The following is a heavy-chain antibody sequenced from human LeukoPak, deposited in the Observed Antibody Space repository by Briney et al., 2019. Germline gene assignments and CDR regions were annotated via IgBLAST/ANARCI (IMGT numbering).Heavy chain of an antibody. CDR3: ARNRGDIVVVPAAIHYYYYGMDV. D-gene: IGHD2-2*02. CDR2: INHSGST. CDR1: GGSFSGYY. J-gene: IGHJ6*02. Sequence: SETLSLTCAAYGGSFSGYYWSWIRQPPGKGLEWIGEINHSGSTNYNPSLKSRVTISVDTSKNQFSLKLSSVTAADTAVYYCARNRGDIVVVPAAIHYYYYGMDVWGQGTTVTVSS. V-gene: IGHV4-34*01.